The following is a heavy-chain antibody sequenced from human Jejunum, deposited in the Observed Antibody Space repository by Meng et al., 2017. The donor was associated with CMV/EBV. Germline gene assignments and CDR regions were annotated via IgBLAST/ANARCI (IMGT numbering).Heavy chain of an antibody. D-gene: IGHD4-23*01. V-gene: IGHV4-38-2*02. Sequence: CTVSGYSISSGYYWGWIRPPPGKGLEWIGSIYHSGSTYYNPSLKSRVTISVDTSKNQFSLKLSSVTAADTAVYYCASTDGNEYFDYWGQGTLVTVSS. CDR3: ASTDGNEYFDY. J-gene: IGHJ4*02. CDR1: GYSISSGYY. CDR2: IYHSGST.